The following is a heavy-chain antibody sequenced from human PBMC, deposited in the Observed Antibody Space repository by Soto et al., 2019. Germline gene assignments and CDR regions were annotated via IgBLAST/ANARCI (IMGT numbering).Heavy chain of an antibody. D-gene: IGHD2-2*01. CDR3: ARVSRDGSYDY. V-gene: IGHV3-21*01. J-gene: IGHJ4*01. Sequence: GWSLRLSCAASGFTFSSYSMNWVRHAPGKGLEWVSSISSSSSYIYYADSVKGRFTISRDNAKNSLYLQMNSLRAEDTAVYYCARVSRDGSYDYWVHGTLVTVSS. CDR1: GFTFSSYS. CDR2: ISSSSSYI.